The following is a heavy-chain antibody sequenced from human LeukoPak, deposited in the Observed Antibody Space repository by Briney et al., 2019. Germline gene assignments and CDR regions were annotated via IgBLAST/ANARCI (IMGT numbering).Heavy chain of an antibody. Sequence: PSETLSLTCTVSGGSISSYYWSWIRQPPGKGLEWVGYIYYSGSTNYNPSLKSRVTMSLDTSKNQFALTLSSVTAADTAVDYCARDKDYFDSGVAFDIWGQGTMVTVSS. CDR3: ARDKDYFDSGVAFDI. CDR2: IYYSGST. CDR1: GGSISSYY. V-gene: IGHV4-59*01. D-gene: IGHD3-22*01. J-gene: IGHJ3*02.